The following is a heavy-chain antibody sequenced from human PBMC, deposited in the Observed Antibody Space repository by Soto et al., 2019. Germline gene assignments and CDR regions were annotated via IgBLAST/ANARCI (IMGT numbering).Heavy chain of an antibody. CDR1: GGSISSGGYY. D-gene: IGHD4-17*01. CDR3: ASVDYGDYSFDY. Sequence: SETLSLTCTVSGGSISSGGYYWSWIRQPPGKGLEWIGYIYYSGSTYYNPSLKSRVTISVDTSKNQFSLKLSSVTAADTAVYYCASVDYGDYSFDYWGQGTLVTVS. V-gene: IGHV4-30-4*01. J-gene: IGHJ4*02. CDR2: IYYSGST.